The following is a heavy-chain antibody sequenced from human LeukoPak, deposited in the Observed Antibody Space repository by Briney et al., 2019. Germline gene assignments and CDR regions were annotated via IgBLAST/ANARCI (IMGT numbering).Heavy chain of an antibody. D-gene: IGHD2-15*01. J-gene: IGHJ6*04. CDR2: ISSSSSYI. CDR1: GFTFSSYS. Sequence: GGSLRLSCAASGFTFSSYSMNWVRQAPGKGLEWVSSISSSSSYIYYADSVKGRFTISRDNAKNSLYLQMNSLRAEDTAVYYCARLGADCSGGSCYDSYYGMDVWGKGTTVTVSS. CDR3: ARLGADCSGGSCYDSYYGMDV. V-gene: IGHV3-21*01.